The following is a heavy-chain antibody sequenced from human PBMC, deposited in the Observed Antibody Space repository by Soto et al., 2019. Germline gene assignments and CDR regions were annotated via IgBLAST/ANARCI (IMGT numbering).Heavy chain of an antibody. D-gene: IGHD2-2*01. Sequence: QVQLQESGPGLVKPSQTLSLTCTVSGGTINSDDSSWSWIRQHPGKGLEWIGYIHSSGNTYSNPSLKSRVAISADTSKNQFSLRLSSVTAADTAIYFCARRNTRWVFDYWGQGTQVTVSS. CDR3: ARRNTRWVFDY. CDR2: IHSSGNT. V-gene: IGHV4-31*03. CDR1: GGTINSDDSS. J-gene: IGHJ4*02.